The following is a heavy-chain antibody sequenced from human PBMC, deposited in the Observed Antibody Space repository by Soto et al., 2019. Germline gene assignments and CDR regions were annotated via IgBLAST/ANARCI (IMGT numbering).Heavy chain of an antibody. Sequence: PGGALRLSCAASGFTFSSYSMSWVRQAPGKGLEWVSAISGSGGSTYYADSVKGRFTISRDNSKNTLYLQMNSLRAEDTAVYYCAKDRVYCSGGSCYSPFDYWGQGTLVTVSS. V-gene: IGHV3-23*01. D-gene: IGHD2-15*01. CDR1: GFTFSSYS. CDR2: ISGSGGST. CDR3: AKDRVYCSGGSCYSPFDY. J-gene: IGHJ4*02.